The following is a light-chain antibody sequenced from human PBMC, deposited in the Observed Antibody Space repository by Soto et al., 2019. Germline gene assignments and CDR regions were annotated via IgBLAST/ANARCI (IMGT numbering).Light chain of an antibody. Sequence: QSVLTQSPSASASLGASVKLTCTLSSGHSSYAIAWHQQQPEKGPRYLMKLNSDGSHSKGDGIPDRFSGSSSGAERYLTISSLQSEDEADSYCQTWGTGIQWVFGGGTKLTVL. J-gene: IGLJ3*02. V-gene: IGLV4-69*01. CDR2: LNSDGSH. CDR3: QTWGTGIQWV. CDR1: SGHSSYA.